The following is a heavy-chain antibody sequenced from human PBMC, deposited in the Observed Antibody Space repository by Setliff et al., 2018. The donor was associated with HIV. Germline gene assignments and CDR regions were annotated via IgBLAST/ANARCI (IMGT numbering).Heavy chain of an antibody. D-gene: IGHD4-17*01. Sequence: PGESLRLSCAASGFTFSSDEMNWVRQAPGKGLEWLSYIYNSVDTKYYVDSVKGRFTISRDNAKNSLYLQMNSLRAEDMAVYYCARSHDYGDDRRLDYWGQGTLVTVSS. J-gene: IGHJ4*02. CDR1: GFTFSSDE. CDR2: IYNSVDTK. V-gene: IGHV3-48*03. CDR3: ARSHDYGDDRRLDY.